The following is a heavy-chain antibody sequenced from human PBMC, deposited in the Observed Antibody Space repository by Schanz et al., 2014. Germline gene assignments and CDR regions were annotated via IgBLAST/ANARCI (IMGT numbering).Heavy chain of an antibody. J-gene: IGHJ4*02. Sequence: QVQLVQSGAEVKKPGASVKVSCKASGYTFTSYAMHWVRQAPGHRPEWMGRINTGNGYTHYSETFQDRVTISADISASTAYVEVANLTAEDSAVYYCATSPSGSLDYWGQGTLVTVSS. CDR2: INTGNGYT. CDR3: ATSPSGSLDY. CDR1: GYTFTSYA. V-gene: IGHV1-3*04. D-gene: IGHD3-10*01.